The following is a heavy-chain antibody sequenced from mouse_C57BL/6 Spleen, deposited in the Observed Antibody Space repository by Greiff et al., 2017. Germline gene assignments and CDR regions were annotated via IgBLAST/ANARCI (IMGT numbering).Heavy chain of an antibody. J-gene: IGHJ4*01. CDR2: IDPSDSYT. Sequence: QVQLQQPGAELVRPGPSVKLSCKASGYTFTSYWMHWVKQRPGQGLEWIGVIDPSDSYTNYNQKFKDKATLTVDTSTSAANMQLSSLTSEDSAVYYCARRGARGAMDYWGQGTSVTVSS. CDR3: ARRGARGAMDY. CDR1: GYTFTSYW. V-gene: IGHV1-59*01.